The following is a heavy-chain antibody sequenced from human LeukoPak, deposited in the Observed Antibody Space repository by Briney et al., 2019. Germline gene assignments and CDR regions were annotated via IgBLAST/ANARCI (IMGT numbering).Heavy chain of an antibody. V-gene: IGHV4-39*01. CDR3: ATYCSSTSCPHRRAFDI. D-gene: IGHD2-2*01. Sequence: SETLPLTCTVSGGSISSSSYYWGWIRQPPGKGLEWIGSIYYSGSTYYNPSLKSRVTISVDTSNDQFSLKLNSVTAADTAVYYCATYCSSTSCPHRRAFDIWGQGTMVTVSS. CDR1: GGSISSSSYY. CDR2: IYYSGST. J-gene: IGHJ3*02.